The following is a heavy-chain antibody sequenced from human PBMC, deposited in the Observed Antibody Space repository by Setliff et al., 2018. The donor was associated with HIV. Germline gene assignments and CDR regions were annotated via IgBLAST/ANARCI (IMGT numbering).Heavy chain of an antibody. Sequence: GASVKVSCKASGYTFTSYGISWVRQAPGQGLEWMGWISAYNGNTNYAQKLQGRVTMTTDTSTNTAYMEVRSLSFDDTAVYYCVRLTADRTNYYYYMDVWGKGTTVTVSS. V-gene: IGHV1-18*01. D-gene: IGHD2-8*01. CDR1: GYTFTSYG. CDR2: ISAYNGNT. CDR3: VRLTADRTNYYYYMDV. J-gene: IGHJ6*03.